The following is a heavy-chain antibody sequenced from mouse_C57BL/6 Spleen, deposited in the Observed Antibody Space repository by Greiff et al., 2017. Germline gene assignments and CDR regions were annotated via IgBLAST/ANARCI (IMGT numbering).Heavy chain of an antibody. Sequence: DVMLVESGGGLVKPGGSLKLSCAASGFTFSSYAMSWVRQTPEKRLEWVATISDGGSYTYYPDNVKGRFTISRDNAKNNLYLQMSHLKSEDTAMYYCARDARGSGLYYFDYWGQGTTLTVSS. CDR2: ISDGGSYT. CDR1: GFTFSSYA. CDR3: ARDARGSGLYYFDY. V-gene: IGHV5-4*01. J-gene: IGHJ2*01. D-gene: IGHD3-2*02.